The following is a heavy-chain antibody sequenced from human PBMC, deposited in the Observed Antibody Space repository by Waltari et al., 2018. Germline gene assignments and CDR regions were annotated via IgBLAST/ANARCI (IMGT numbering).Heavy chain of an antibody. CDR1: GFTFSSYS. Sequence: EVQLVESGGGLVQPGGSLRLSCAPSGFTFSSYSMNWVRQAPGKGLEWVSYISSSSSTIYYADSVKGRFTISRDNAKNSLYLQMNSLRAEDTAVYYCASFGHYYGSGSYLSLYNWFDPWGQGTLVTVSS. V-gene: IGHV3-48*04. CDR2: ISSSSSTI. CDR3: ASFGHYYGSGSYLSLYNWFDP. J-gene: IGHJ5*02. D-gene: IGHD3-10*01.